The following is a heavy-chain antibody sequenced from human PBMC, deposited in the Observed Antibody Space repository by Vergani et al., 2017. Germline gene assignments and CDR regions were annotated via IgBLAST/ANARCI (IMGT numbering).Heavy chain of an antibody. CDR1: GGTFSSYA. CDR2: TIPIFGTA. J-gene: IGHJ6*03. V-gene: IGHV1-69*01. CDR3: ARTLSPIVVVVAATRPYYYMDV. Sequence: QVQLVQSGAEVKKPGSSVKVSCKASGGTFSSYAISWVRQAPGQGLEWMGGTIPIFGTANYAQKFRGRVTITADESTSTAYMELSSLGSEDTAVYYCARTLSPIVVVVAATRPYYYMDVWGKGTTVTVSS. D-gene: IGHD2-15*01.